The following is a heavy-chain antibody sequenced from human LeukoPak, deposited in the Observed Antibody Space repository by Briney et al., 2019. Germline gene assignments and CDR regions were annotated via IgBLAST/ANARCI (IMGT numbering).Heavy chain of an antibody. V-gene: IGHV3-33*01. D-gene: IGHD4-17*01. CDR1: GFTFNSYG. CDR3: ARARTTRGFDY. Sequence: GGSLRLSCAASGFTFNSYGIHWVRQAPGKGLEWVAYIWYDGSNKYYADSVKGRFTISRDNSKNTLYLQMNSLRAEDTAVYYCARARTTRGFDYWGQGTLVTVSS. CDR2: IWYDGSNK. J-gene: IGHJ4*02.